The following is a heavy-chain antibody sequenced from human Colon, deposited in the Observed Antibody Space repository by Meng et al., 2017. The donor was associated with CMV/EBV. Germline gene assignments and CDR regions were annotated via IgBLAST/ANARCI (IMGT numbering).Heavy chain of an antibody. CDR2: IRYDGSIK. CDR1: GFTFSSYA. V-gene: IGHV3-30*02. J-gene: IGHJ4*02. D-gene: IGHD2-2*01. CDR3: AKRTVLVPADLGPREFYFDR. Sequence: SCAASGFTFSSYAMHWVRQTPDTGLDWVAFIRYDGSIKFYADSVKGRFTISRDNSKNTLYLEMNSLRAEDTALYYCAKRTVLVPADLGPREFYFDRWGQGTLVTVSS.